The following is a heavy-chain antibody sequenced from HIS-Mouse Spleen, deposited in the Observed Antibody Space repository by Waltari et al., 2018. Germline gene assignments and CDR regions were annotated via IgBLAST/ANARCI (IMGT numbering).Heavy chain of an antibody. Sequence: QVQLQQWGAGLLKPSETLSLTCAVYGGSFSGYYWSWIRQPPGKGLEWIGYIYYSGSTNYNPSLKSRVTTSVDTSKNQFSLKLSSVTAADTAVYYCARGGLLAATYYFDYWGQGTLVTVSS. V-gene: IGHV4-34*11. CDR1: GGSFSGYY. CDR3: ARGGLLAATYYFDY. J-gene: IGHJ4*02. CDR2: IYYSGST. D-gene: IGHD2-15*01.